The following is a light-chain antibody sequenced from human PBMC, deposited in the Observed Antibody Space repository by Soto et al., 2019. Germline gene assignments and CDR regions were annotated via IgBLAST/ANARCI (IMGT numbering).Light chain of an antibody. J-gene: IGLJ1*01. CDR3: QSYDSSMSGYV. Sequence: QSVLTQPPSVSGAPGQRVTISCTGSSSNIGAGYDVHWYQQLPGTAPKLLIYGNNNRPSGVPDRFSGSKSGTSASLAITGLQAEDEAYYYCQSYDSSMSGYVFGTGTKGTVL. V-gene: IGLV1-40*01. CDR1: SSNIGAGYD. CDR2: GNN.